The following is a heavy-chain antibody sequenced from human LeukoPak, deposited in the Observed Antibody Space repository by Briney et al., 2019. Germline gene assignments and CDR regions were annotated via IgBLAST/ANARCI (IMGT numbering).Heavy chain of an antibody. Sequence: GGSLRLSCAASGFTVSSNYMSWVRQAPGKGLEWVSVIYSGGSTYYADSVKGRFTISRDNSKNTLYLQMNSLRAGDTAVYYCARSYSNWAYYFDYWGQGTLVTVSS. J-gene: IGHJ4*02. CDR1: GFTVSSNY. V-gene: IGHV3-66*02. D-gene: IGHD7-27*01. CDR2: IYSGGST. CDR3: ARSYSNWAYYFDY.